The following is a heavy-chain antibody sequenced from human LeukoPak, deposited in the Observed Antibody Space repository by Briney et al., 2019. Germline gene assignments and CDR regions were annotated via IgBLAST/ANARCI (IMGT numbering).Heavy chain of an antibody. Sequence: PGGSLRLSCAASGFTFSNYAMSWVRQAPGEGLEWVSTLNTSGSATYYAGSVKGRFTISRDNSKNTLYLQMSRLRGDDTALYYCAKVRRLGAAAADAFDIWGQGTMLTVSS. CDR3: AKVRRLGAAAADAFDI. CDR1: GFTFSNYA. V-gene: IGHV3-23*01. CDR2: LNTSGSAT. J-gene: IGHJ3*02. D-gene: IGHD6-25*01.